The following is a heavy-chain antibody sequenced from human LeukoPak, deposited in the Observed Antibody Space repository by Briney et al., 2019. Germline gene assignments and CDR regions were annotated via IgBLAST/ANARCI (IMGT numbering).Heavy chain of an antibody. CDR1: GFSVSSNY. J-gene: IGHJ4*02. CDR3: AKGPTYCGGDCYFDY. CDR2: IIGSGVNT. Sequence: PGGSLRLSCAASGFSVSSNYMSWVRQAPGKGLEWVSVIIGSGVNTYYADSVRGRFTISRDNSKSTLYLQMNSLRAEDTAVYYCAKGPTYCGGDCYFDYWGQGTLVTVSS. D-gene: IGHD2-21*02. V-gene: IGHV3-23*01.